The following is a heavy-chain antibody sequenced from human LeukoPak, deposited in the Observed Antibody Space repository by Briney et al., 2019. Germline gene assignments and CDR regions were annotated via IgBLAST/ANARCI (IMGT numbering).Heavy chain of an antibody. J-gene: IGHJ4*02. Sequence: PGRSLRLSCAASRFTFSSYGMHWVRQAPGKGLEWVAVISYDGGNKYYADSVKGRFTISRDNSKNTLYLQMNSLRAEDTAVYYCAKPRWSRSSFVGGLGGLDYWGQGTLVTVSS. CDR1: RFTFSSYG. D-gene: IGHD6-6*01. CDR2: ISYDGGNK. CDR3: AKPRWSRSSFVGGLGGLDY. V-gene: IGHV3-30*18.